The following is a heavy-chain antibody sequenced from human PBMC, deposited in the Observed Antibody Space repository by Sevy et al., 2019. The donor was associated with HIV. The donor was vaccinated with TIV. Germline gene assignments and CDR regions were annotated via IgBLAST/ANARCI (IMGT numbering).Heavy chain of an antibody. CDR3: AKRYCSTITCYDDDFWNPYYFYGLDV. CDR2: ISAGGTTT. Sequence: GGSLRLSCAASVFIFSNYPMSWVRHSPGKGLEWVSDISAGGTTTYYADSVEGRFTISRDNSKNTMSLQMNSLGAEDTAIYYCAKRYCSTITCYDDDFWNPYYFYGLDVWGQGISVTVSS. V-gene: IGHV3-23*01. CDR1: VFIFSNYP. D-gene: IGHD2-2*01. J-gene: IGHJ6*02.